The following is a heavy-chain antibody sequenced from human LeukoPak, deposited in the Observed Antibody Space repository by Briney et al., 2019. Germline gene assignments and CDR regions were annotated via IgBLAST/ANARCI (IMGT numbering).Heavy chain of an antibody. V-gene: IGHV3-33*01. Sequence: GGSLRLSCAASGFTFSNYGVHWVRQAPGKGLEWVAVIWFDGINKYYADSVEGRFTISRDNSKNTLFLQMNSLRAEDTAVYYCATGATSGSEAFDIWGQGTMVTVSS. CDR2: IWFDGINK. CDR3: ATGATSGSEAFDI. J-gene: IGHJ3*02. D-gene: IGHD1-26*01. CDR1: GFTFSNYG.